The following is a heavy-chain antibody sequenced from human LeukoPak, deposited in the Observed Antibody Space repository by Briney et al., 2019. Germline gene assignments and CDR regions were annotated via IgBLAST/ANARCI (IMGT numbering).Heavy chain of an antibody. CDR2: VNPNSGGT. V-gene: IGHV1-2*06. Sequence: ASVKVSCKASGYTFTGYYMHWVRQAPGQGLEWMGRVNPNSGGTNYAQKFQGRVTLTRDTSISTAYMELSTLRPDDTAVYYSASAAHMTTVTTSTDYWGQGTLVTVSS. D-gene: IGHD4-17*01. J-gene: IGHJ4*02. CDR3: ASAAHMTTVTTSTDY. CDR1: GYTFTGYY.